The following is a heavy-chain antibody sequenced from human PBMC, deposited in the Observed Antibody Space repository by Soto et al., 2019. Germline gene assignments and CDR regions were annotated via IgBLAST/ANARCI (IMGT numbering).Heavy chain of an antibody. Sequence: SETLSLTCTVSGGSISSGDYYWSWIRQPPGKGLEWIGYINYSGSTNYNPSLKSRVTISVDTSKNQFSLKLSSVTAADTAVYYCAGTVVPAAIFGFPPDYYYMDVRGKGTTVTVSS. V-gene: IGHV4-30-4*01. CDR2: INYSGST. CDR1: GGSISSGDYY. D-gene: IGHD2-2*01. CDR3: AGTVVPAAIFGFPPDYYYMDV. J-gene: IGHJ6*03.